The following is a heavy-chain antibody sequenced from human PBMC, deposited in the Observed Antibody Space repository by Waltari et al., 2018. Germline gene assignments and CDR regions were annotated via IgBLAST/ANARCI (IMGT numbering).Heavy chain of an antibody. J-gene: IGHJ4*02. CDR3: ARAPHRYFDWKYYFDY. CDR2: INAGNGNT. Sequence: QVQLVQSGAEVKKPGASVKVSCKASGYTFTSYAMHWVRQAPGQRLGWMGWINAGNGNTKYYQKFQGRVTITRDTSASTAYMELSSLRSEDTAVYYCARAPHRYFDWKYYFDYWGQGTLVTVSS. D-gene: IGHD3-9*01. V-gene: IGHV1-3*01. CDR1: GYTFTSYA.